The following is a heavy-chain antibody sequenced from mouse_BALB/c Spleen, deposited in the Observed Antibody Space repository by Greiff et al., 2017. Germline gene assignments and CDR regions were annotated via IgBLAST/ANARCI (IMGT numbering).Heavy chain of an antibody. CDR1: GYTFTSYW. V-gene: IGHV1-7*01. Sequence: VKVVESGAELAKPGASVKMSCKASGYTFTSYWMHWVKQRPGQGLEWIGYINPSTGYTEYNQKFKDKATLTADKSSSTAYMQLSSLTSEDSAVYYCARRSAGRDYWGQGTTLTVSS. CDR3: ARRSAGRDY. CDR2: INPSTGYT. J-gene: IGHJ2*01. D-gene: IGHD4-1*01.